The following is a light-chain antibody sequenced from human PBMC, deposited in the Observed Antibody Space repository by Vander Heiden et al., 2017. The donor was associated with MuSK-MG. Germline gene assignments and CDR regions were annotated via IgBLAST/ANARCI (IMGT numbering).Light chain of an antibody. V-gene: IGLV2-14*01. Sequence: SPPPQPASASGSPRQSITVSCAGTSSDVGGYNYVSWYQQHAGKAPQVMIYEVNQRPSGVSHRFSGSKSGNTASLTISGLQAEDEADYYCSSYTTTNTQVFGSGTKVTVL. CDR2: EVN. CDR1: SSDVGGYNY. J-gene: IGLJ1*01. CDR3: SSYTTTNTQV.